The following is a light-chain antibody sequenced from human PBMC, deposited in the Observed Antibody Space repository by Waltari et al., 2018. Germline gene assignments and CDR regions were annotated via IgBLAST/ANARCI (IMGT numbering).Light chain of an antibody. CDR1: HSNLGSNY. CDR3: ASWDDSHYV. CDR2: TNN. Sequence: QSVLTQPPSASATPGQRVSISCSGSHSNLGSNYLYWYQQLPGTAPKLLICTNNQRPSRVPDRVSASKYGTSASLAISELRSEDEGIYYCASWDDSHYVFGPGTTVSVL. V-gene: IGLV1-47*01. J-gene: IGLJ1*01.